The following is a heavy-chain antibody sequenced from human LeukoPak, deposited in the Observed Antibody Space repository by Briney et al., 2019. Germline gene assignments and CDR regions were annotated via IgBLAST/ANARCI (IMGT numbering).Heavy chain of an antibody. CDR1: GFTFSSYS. J-gene: IGHJ4*02. CDR3: ARDESMVRGVTSPPFDY. CDR2: ISSSSSYI. Sequence: GGSLRLSCAASGFTFSSYSMNWVRQAPGKGLEWVSSISSSSSYIYYADSVKGRFTISRDNAKNSLYLQMNSLRAEDTAVYYCARDESMVRGVTSPPFDYWGQGTLVTVSS. D-gene: IGHD3-10*01. V-gene: IGHV3-21*04.